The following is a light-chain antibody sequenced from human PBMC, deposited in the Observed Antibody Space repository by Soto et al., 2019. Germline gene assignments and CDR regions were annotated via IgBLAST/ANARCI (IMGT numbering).Light chain of an antibody. CDR3: RQSYTIPYT. CDR1: QSISTY. V-gene: IGKV1-39*01. Sequence: DIQMTQSPSSLPASVGDRVTLTCRASQSISTYLNWYQQKPGKAPKRLIYAASIWQSGVPSRLSGSGSVTDFTLTISSLHPEAFACYCCRQSYTIPYTFGQGTKLEIK. CDR2: AAS. J-gene: IGKJ2*01.